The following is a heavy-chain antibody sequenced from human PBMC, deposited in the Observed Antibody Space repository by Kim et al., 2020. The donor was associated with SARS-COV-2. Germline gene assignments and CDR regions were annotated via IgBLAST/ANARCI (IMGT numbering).Heavy chain of an antibody. J-gene: IGHJ4*02. V-gene: IGHV3-48*02. Sequence: LSLTCAASGFTFKFYSMNWVRQTPVKGLEWVSYMTSDEKTIYYADAVRGRFTISRDNAKNLVYLHINSLRDEDTAIYYCARSVEGRFDYWGQGTRVTVSS. CDR1: GFTFKFYS. CDR3: ARSVEGRFDY. CDR2: MTSDEKTI.